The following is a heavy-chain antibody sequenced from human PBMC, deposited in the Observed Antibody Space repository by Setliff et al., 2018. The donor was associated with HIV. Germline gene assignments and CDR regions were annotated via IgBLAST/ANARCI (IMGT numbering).Heavy chain of an antibody. CDR2: INHSGST. CDR1: GGSFSGYY. D-gene: IGHD6-19*01. J-gene: IGHJ4*02. V-gene: IGHV4-34*01. CDR3: ARRFEQWLAFDY. Sequence: SETLSLTCAVYGGSFSGYYWSWIRQPPGKGLEWIGEINHSGSTNYNPSLKSRVTISVDTSKNQFSLKLGSVTAADTAVYFCARRFEQWLAFDYWGQGTLVTVSS.